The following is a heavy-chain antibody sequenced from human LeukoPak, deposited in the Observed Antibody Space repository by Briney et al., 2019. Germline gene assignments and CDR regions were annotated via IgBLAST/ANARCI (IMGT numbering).Heavy chain of an antibody. D-gene: IGHD5-12*01. J-gene: IGHJ6*02. CDR1: GFTFSSYS. V-gene: IGHV3-21*01. CDR2: ISSSSSYI. CDR3: ASSIVATDPLYGMDV. Sequence: GGSLRLSCAASGFTFSSYSMNWVRQAPGKGLEWVSSISSSSSYIYYADSVKGRFTISRDNAKNSLYLQMNSLRAGDTAVYYCASSIVATDPLYGMDVWGQGTTVTVSS.